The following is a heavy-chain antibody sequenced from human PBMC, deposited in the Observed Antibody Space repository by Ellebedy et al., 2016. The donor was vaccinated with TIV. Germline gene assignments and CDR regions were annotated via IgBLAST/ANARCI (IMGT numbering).Heavy chain of an antibody. V-gene: IGHV1-46*04. D-gene: IGHD3-10*01. CDR1: GYTFTSYY. CDR3: ARELVITMVRGVTDAFDI. CDR2: INPSGGST. Sequence: AASVKVSCKASGYTFTSYYMHWVRQAPRQGLEWMGIINPSGGSTSYAQKLQGRVTMTRDTSTSTVYMELSSLRSEDTAVYYCARELVITMVRGVTDAFDIWGQGTMVTVSS. J-gene: IGHJ3*02.